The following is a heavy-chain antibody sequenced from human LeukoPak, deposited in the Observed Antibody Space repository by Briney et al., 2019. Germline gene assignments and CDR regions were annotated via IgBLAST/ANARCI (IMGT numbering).Heavy chain of an antibody. CDR2: ISYDESNK. CDR1: GFTFSSYP. Sequence: GGSLRLSCAPSGFTFSSYPMHWVRQAPGKGLEWVAVISYDESNKYYADSVKGRFTISRDNSKNTLYLQMNSLRAEDTAVYYCARDLGYASETNYGMDVWGQGTMVTVFS. J-gene: IGHJ6*02. CDR3: ARDLGYASETNYGMDV. V-gene: IGHV3-30-3*01. D-gene: IGHD3-10*01.